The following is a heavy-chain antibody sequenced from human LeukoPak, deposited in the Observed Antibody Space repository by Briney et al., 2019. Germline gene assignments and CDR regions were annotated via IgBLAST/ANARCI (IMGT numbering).Heavy chain of an antibody. J-gene: IGHJ4*02. V-gene: IGHV4-59*01. CDR2: VYYGDST. CDR1: GGPISSYF. Sequence: PSETLSLTCAVPGGPISSYFWSWIRQPPGKGLEWIGYVYYGDSTKYNPSLKSRVTISVDKSKNNFSLRLSSVAAADTAVYYCARVKECSGDCYPFEYWGQGTLVTVSS. CDR3: ARVKECSGDCYPFEY. D-gene: IGHD2-21*02.